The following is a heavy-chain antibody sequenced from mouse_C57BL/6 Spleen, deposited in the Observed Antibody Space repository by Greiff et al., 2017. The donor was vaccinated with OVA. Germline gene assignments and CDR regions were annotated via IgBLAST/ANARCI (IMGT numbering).Heavy chain of an antibody. CDR1: GFSLTSYA. Sequence: QVQLKESGPGLVAPSQSLSITCTVSGFSLTSYAISWVRQPPGKGLEWLGVICTGGGTNFNSALNSRMSISKDNSKSQVFLKMHSLQTDDTARYYCARPLYYGSSYEYAMDDWGQGTSVTVSS. CDR2: ICTGGGT. CDR3: ARPLYYGSSYEYAMDD. J-gene: IGHJ4*01. V-gene: IGHV2-9-1*01. D-gene: IGHD1-1*01.